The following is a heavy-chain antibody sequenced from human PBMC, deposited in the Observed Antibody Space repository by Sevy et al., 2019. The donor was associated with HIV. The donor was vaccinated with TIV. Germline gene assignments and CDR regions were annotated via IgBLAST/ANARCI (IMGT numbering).Heavy chain of an antibody. CDR3: ARDHGYSNGWFPYYYYYGMDV. J-gene: IGHJ6*02. CDR1: GGSISSHSYY. CDR2: IHYSGRT. Sequence: SETLSLTCSVSGGSISSHSYYWTWIRQHPGKGLEWIGYIHYSGRTYYNPSLKSRVTISLDTSKNQFSLRLRSVTAADMAVYYCARDHGYSNGWFPYYYYYGMDVWGPGTTVTVSS. V-gene: IGHV4-31*03. D-gene: IGHD6-19*01.